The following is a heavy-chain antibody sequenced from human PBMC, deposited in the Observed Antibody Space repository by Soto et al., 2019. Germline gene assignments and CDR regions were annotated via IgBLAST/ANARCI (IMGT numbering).Heavy chain of an antibody. J-gene: IGHJ6*02. CDR2: IYHSGST. CDR3: ARVAPAYSSGWYGYYYYGMDV. Sequence: SETLSLTCAVSGGSISSSNWWSWVRQPPGKGLKWIGEIYHSGSTNYNPYLKSRVTISVDKSKNQFYLKLSSVTAADTAVYYCARVAPAYSSGWYGYYYYGMDVWGQGTTVTVSS. CDR1: GGSISSSNW. V-gene: IGHV4-4*02. D-gene: IGHD6-19*01.